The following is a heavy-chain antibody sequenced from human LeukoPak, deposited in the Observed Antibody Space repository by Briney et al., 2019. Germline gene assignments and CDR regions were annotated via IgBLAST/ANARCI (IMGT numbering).Heavy chain of an antibody. D-gene: IGHD3-10*01. CDR1: GGSFSGYY. V-gene: IGHV4-34*01. CDR3: ARGRKSLWFGTRIDPGFDY. Sequence: SETLSLTCAVYGGSFSGYYWSWIRQPPGKGLEWIGEINHSGSTNYNPSLKSRVTISVDTSKNQFSLKLSSVTAADTAVYYCARGRKSLWFGTRIDPGFDYWGQGTLVTVSS. CDR2: INHSGST. J-gene: IGHJ4*02.